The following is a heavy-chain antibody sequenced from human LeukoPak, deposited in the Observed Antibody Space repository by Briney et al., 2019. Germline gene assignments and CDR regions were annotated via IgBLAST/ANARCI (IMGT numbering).Heavy chain of an antibody. Sequence: GSSVKVSCKASGGTFSSYAISWVRQATGQGLEWMGWMNPNSGNTGYAQKFQGRVTMTRNTSISTAYMELSSLRSEDTAVYYCAREEMAEFDYWGQGTLVTVSS. D-gene: IGHD5-24*01. V-gene: IGHV1-8*02. J-gene: IGHJ4*02. CDR2: MNPNSGNT. CDR1: GGTFSSYA. CDR3: AREEMAEFDY.